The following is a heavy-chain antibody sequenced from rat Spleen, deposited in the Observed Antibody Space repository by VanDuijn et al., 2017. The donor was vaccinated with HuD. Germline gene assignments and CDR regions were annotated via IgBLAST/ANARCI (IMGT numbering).Heavy chain of an antibody. CDR3: TRSYGGYSQNWFAY. Sequence: QVQLKESGPGLVQPSQTLSLTCTVAGFSLTSYTVTWVRQPPGKGLEWIAAISSGGSTYYNPALKSRLSISRDTSKSQVFLKMNSLQTDDTAIYFCTRSYGGYSQNWFAYWGQGTLVTVSS. CDR2: ISSGGST. J-gene: IGHJ3*01. CDR1: GFSLTSYT. D-gene: IGHD1-11*01. V-gene: IGHV2-6*01.